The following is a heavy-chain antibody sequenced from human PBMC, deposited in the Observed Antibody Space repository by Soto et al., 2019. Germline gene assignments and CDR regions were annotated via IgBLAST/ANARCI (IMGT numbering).Heavy chain of an antibody. V-gene: IGHV3-21*01. Sequence: GGSPRLSCAASGFTFRSFTMNWVRQAPGKGLEWVSTISSNSAYIYYTDALRGRFTISRDNAKNSLHLQMNSLRAEDTAVYYCTRDASRDSSARGWFDPWGPGTLVTVSS. CDR3: TRDASRDSSARGWFDP. CDR1: GFTFRSFT. J-gene: IGHJ5*02. D-gene: IGHD6-13*01. CDR2: ISSNSAYI.